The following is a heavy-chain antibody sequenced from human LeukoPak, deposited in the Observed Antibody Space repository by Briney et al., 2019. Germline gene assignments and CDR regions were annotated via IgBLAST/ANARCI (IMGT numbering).Heavy chain of an antibody. J-gene: IGHJ4*02. CDR3: ARVRGELIPFYYFDY. CDR2: IIPILGIA. CDR1: GGTFSSYT. D-gene: IGHD3-10*01. V-gene: IGHV1-69*02. Sequence: SVKVSCKASGGTFSSYTISRVRQAPGQGLESTGRIIPILGIANYAQKFQGRVTITADKSTSTAYMELSSLRSEDTAVYYCARVRGELIPFYYFDYWGQGTLVTVSS.